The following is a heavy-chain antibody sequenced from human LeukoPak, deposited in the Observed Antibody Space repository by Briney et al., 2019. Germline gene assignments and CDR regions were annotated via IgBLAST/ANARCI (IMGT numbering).Heavy chain of an antibody. CDR1: GFTFSSYG. J-gene: IGHJ4*02. CDR2: ISYDGSNK. V-gene: IGHV3-30*03. CDR3: ARGAHYDDYGGGYFDY. Sequence: GRSLRLSCAASGFTFSSYGMHWVRQAPGKGLEWVAVISYDGSNKYYADSVKGRFTISRDNSKNTLYLQMNSLRPEDTAVYYCARGAHYDDYGGGYFDYWGQGTLVTVSS. D-gene: IGHD4-23*01.